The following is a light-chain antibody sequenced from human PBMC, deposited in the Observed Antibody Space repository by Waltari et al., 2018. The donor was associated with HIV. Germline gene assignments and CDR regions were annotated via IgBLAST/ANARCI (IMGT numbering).Light chain of an antibody. Sequence: QSALTQPASVSGSPGQSITISCTGTSDDIGLYNFVSWYQKHPDKAPQLIIYGNTNRPSGFSDRFSGSKSDNTASLTMSGLQAEDEADYYCSSFATSDTLLFGGGTKLTVL. CDR2: GNT. V-gene: IGLV2-14*01. J-gene: IGLJ2*01. CDR1: SDDIGLYNF. CDR3: SSFATSDTLL.